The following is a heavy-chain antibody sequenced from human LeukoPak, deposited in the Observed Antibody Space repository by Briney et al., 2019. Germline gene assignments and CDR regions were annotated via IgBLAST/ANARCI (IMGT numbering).Heavy chain of an antibody. CDR2: IYHSGNT. V-gene: IGHV4-39*06. D-gene: IGHD6-13*01. CDR1: GGSISSSTFY. Sequence: SETLSLTCTVSGGSISSSTFYWGWIRQPPGKGLEWIGSIYHSGNTYYNPSLKSRAIISVDTSNNQFALKLSSVTAADTAVYYCARTYSSSCYALDIWGQGTMVTVSS. J-gene: IGHJ3*02. CDR3: ARTYSSSCYALDI.